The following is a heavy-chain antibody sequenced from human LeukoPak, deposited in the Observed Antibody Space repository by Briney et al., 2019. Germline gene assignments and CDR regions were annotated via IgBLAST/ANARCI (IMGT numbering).Heavy chain of an antibody. CDR2: ISSSGSTI. CDR3: ARGSGYLAY. Sequence: GGSLRLSCAASGFTFSSFEINWVRQAPGKGLEWISYISSSGSTIYYADSVKGRFSISRDNAKNSLYLQMNSLRAEDTAVYHCARGSGYLAYWGQGTLVTVSS. D-gene: IGHD3-22*01. J-gene: IGHJ4*02. V-gene: IGHV3-48*03. CDR1: GFTFSSFE.